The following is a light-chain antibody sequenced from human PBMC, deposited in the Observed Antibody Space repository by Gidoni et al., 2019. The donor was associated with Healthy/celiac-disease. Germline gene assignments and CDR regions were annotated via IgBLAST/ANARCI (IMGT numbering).Light chain of an antibody. J-gene: IGKJ3*01. CDR1: QSVSSY. CDR3: QQRSNWPLT. Sequence: IVLTQSPATLSLSPGERATLSCRASQSVSSYLAWYQQKPGQAPRLLIYDASNRATGIPARCSGSGSGTDFTLTISSLEPEDFAVYYCQQRSNWPLTFGPXTKVDIK. V-gene: IGKV3-11*01. CDR2: DAS.